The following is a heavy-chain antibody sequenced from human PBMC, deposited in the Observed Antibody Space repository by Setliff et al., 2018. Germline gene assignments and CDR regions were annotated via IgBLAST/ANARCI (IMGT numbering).Heavy chain of an antibody. D-gene: IGHD4-17*01. CDR3: ATNSGXXXIDALDI. CDR1: GYTLTELS. Sequence: GASVKVSCKVSGYTLTELSMHWVRQAPGKGLEWMGGFDPEDGETIYAQKFQGRVTMTEDTSTDTAYMELSSLRSEDTAVYYCATNSGXXXIDALDIWGQGTMVTVSS. CDR2: FDPEDGET. V-gene: IGHV1-24*01. J-gene: IGHJ3*02.